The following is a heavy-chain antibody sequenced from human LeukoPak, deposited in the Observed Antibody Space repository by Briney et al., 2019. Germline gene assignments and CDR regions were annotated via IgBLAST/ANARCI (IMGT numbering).Heavy chain of an antibody. CDR1: GYTFTSYG. CDR3: ARGGRWELPRPYAFDI. V-gene: IGHV1-18*01. CDR2: ISTYNGHT. J-gene: IGHJ3*02. D-gene: IGHD1-26*01. Sequence: GASVKVSCKASGYTFTSYGISWLRQAPGQGLEWMGWISTYNGHTNYAQKLQGGVTITTDTSTSTAYMELRNLRSDDTAVYYCARGGRWELPRPYAFDIWGQGTMVTVSS.